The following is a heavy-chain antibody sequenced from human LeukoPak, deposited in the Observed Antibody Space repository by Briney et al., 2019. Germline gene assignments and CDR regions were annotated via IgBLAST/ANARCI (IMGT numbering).Heavy chain of an antibody. CDR3: ARVAAAQEYYYYYMDV. CDR1: GFTFSSYW. J-gene: IGHJ6*03. CDR2: IKQDGSEK. D-gene: IGHD6-13*01. Sequence: PGGSLRLSCAACGFTFSSYWMSWARQAPGKGLEWVANIKQDGSEKYYVDSVKGRFTISRDNAKNSLYLQMNSLRAEDTAVYYCARVAAAQEYYYYYMDVWGKGTTVTVSS. V-gene: IGHV3-7*03.